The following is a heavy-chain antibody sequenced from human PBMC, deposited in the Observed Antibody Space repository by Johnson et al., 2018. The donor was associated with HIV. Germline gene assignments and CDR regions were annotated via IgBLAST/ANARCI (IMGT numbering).Heavy chain of an antibody. CDR1: GFTFSSYA. D-gene: IGHD3-22*01. V-gene: IGHV3-30-3*01. Sequence: QMLLVESGGGVVQPGGSLRLSCAASGFTFSSYAMHWVRQAPGKGLEWVAVISYDGSNKYYADSVKGRFTISRDISKNTLHLQMNSLRAEDTALYYCARETNYYDSSGGLGLEIWGPGTMVTVSS. J-gene: IGHJ3*02. CDR3: ARETNYYDSSGGLGLEI. CDR2: ISYDGSNK.